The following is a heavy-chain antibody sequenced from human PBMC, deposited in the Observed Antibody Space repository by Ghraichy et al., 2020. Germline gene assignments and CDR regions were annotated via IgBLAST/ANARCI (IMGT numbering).Heavy chain of an antibody. CDR2: ISAYNGNT. V-gene: IGHV1-18*01. D-gene: IGHD3-22*01. CDR1: GYTFTSYG. CDR3: ARERHYYDSSGLYSPNYYYGMDV. Sequence: ASVKVSCKASGYTFTSYGISWERQAPGQGLEWMGWISAYNGNTNYAQKLQGRVTMTTDTSTSTAYMELRSLRSDDTAVYYCARERHYYDSSGLYSPNYYYGMDVWGQGTTVTVSS. J-gene: IGHJ6*02.